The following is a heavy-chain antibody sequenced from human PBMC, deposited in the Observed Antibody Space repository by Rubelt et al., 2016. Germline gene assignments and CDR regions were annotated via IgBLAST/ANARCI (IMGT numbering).Heavy chain of an antibody. V-gene: IGHV1-69*04. D-gene: IGHD6-13*01. CDR1: GGTFSSYA. Sequence: QVQLVQSGAEVKKPGSSVTVSCKASGGTFSSYAISWVRQAPGQGLEWMGRIIPILGSENCARTVQGGGTITADKSTSTGYMGLDSLRSADTAVDYGASTAAGIDYWGQGTLVTVSS. CDR3: ASTAAGIDY. CDR2: IIPILGSE. J-gene: IGHJ4*02.